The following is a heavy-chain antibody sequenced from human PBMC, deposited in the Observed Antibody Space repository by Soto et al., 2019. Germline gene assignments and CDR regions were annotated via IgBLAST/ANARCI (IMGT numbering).Heavy chain of an antibody. Sequence: EVQLLESGGGLVQPGGSLRLSCAASGFTFSSYAMSWVRQAPGKGLEWVSAISGSGGSTYYADSVKGRFTISRDNSKNTLYLQMNSLRAEDTAVYYCAKVGFVVRGVIRAPDYFDYWGREPWSPSPQ. D-gene: IGHD3-10*01. CDR3: AKVGFVVRGVIRAPDYFDY. CDR1: GFTFSSYA. J-gene: IGHJ4*02. V-gene: IGHV3-23*01. CDR2: ISGSGGST.